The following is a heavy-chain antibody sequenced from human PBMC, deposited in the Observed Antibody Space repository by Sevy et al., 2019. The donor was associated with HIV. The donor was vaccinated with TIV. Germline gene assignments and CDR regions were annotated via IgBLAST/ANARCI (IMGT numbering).Heavy chain of an antibody. CDR3: VKDFVGPVDF. CDR2: INEDGRTT. V-gene: IGHV3-74*01. Sequence: GGSLRLSCAASGFIVTNYWMHWVRQVPGKGLDWVSRINEDGRTTNHAGSVRGRFTISRDHAKNTLYLHMTNLRVEDTAVYYCVKDFVGPVDFWGQGILVTVSS. J-gene: IGHJ4*02. CDR1: GFIVTNYW. D-gene: IGHD3-3*01.